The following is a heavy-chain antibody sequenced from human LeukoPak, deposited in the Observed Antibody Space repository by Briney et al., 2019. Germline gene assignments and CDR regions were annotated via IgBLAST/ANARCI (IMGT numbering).Heavy chain of an antibody. CDR2: VNPNSGDT. J-gene: IGHJ6*03. D-gene: IGHD6-19*01. CDR1: GYSFSGNY. CDR3: ARGAGYYDYYMDV. V-gene: IGHV1-2*02. Sequence: GASVNVSCKASGYSFSGNYIHWVRQAPGQGLEWMGFVNPNSGDTKYAPKFQGRVSMTRDTPTTTAYMELRRLRSDDTALYDCARGAGYYDYYMDVWGKGTTVTVSS.